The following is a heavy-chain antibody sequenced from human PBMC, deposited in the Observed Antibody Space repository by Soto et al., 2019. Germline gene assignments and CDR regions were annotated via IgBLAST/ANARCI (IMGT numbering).Heavy chain of an antibody. V-gene: IGHV1-69*18. D-gene: IGHD6-19*01. CDR1: GATFSGYA. J-gene: IGHJ4*02. Sequence: QVQLVQSGAEVKKPGSSVKVSCKASGATFSGYAINWVRQAPGQGLEWLGRIVPIFETLNYAERFQGRVANTADESTTTVYMELTNLTHEDTAVYYCVVMGNVAVSNPRSFDYWGQGTQVTVS. CDR2: IVPIFETL. CDR3: VVMGNVAVSNPRSFDY.